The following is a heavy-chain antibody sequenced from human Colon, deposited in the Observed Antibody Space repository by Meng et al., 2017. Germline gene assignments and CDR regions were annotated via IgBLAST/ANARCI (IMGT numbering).Heavy chain of an antibody. D-gene: IGHD5-12*01. Sequence: QVPPQQWGGGLLKPSETLPPTCAVYGGSFSGYYWSWIRQPPGKGLEWIGEINHSGSTNYNPSLKSRVTISVDTSKNQFSLKLSSVTAADTAVYYCARGRYSGYLPWGQGTLVTVSS. V-gene: IGHV4-34*01. CDR1: GGSFSGYY. CDR2: INHSGST. CDR3: ARGRYSGYLP. J-gene: IGHJ5*02.